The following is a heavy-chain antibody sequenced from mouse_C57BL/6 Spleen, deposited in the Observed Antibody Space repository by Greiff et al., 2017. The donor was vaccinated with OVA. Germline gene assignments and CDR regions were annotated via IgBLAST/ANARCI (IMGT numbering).Heavy chain of an antibody. CDR2: IWRGGST. V-gene: IGHV2-4*01. D-gene: IGHD2-5*01. CDR3: AKGRYSNFYAMDY. CDR1: GFSLTSYG. J-gene: IGHJ4*01. Sequence: QVQLQESGPGLVQPSQSLSITCTASGFSLTSYGVHWVRQPPGQGLEWLGVIWRGGSTDYNAAFISRLSISKDNSKSQVFFKMNSLQADDTAIYYCAKGRYSNFYAMDYWGQGTSVTVSS.